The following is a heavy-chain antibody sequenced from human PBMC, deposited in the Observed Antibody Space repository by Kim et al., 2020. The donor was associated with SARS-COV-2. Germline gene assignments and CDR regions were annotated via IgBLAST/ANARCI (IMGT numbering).Heavy chain of an antibody. D-gene: IGHD6-19*01. CDR2: IKQDGNQK. CDR3: ARDGDLYSSGKDAFDI. Sequence: GSLRLSCAASGFTFSSYWMTWVRQAPGKGLEWVANIKQDGNQKYYVDSVKGRFTISRDNAKNSLYLQMNSLRAEDTAVYYCARDGDLYSSGKDAFDIWGPGTIVTVSS. CDR1: GFTFSSYW. J-gene: IGHJ3*02. V-gene: IGHV3-7*01.